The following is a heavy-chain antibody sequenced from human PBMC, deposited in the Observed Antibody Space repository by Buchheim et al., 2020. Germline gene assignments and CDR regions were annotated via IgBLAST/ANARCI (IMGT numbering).Heavy chain of an antibody. Sequence: QVQLQESGPGLVRPSETLSLTWTVSGGSITSYYWNWVRQPPGERLEWIGYVYYSGTTKFNPSLKSRLSMSVDTSKSQFSLKLSSVTAADTAVYYCVKWGGPPLNAYDVWGQGT. V-gene: IGHV4-59*01. CDR2: VYYSGTT. CDR3: VKWGGPPLNAYDV. CDR1: GGSITSYY. J-gene: IGHJ3*01. D-gene: IGHD3-16*01.